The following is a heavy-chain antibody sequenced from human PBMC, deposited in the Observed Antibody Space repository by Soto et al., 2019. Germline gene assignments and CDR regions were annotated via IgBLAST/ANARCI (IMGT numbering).Heavy chain of an antibody. CDR3: TADIPGCYADCFDY. J-gene: IGHJ4*02. CDR1: GFTFSDAW. Sequence: VQVVESGGGLVKPGGSLRLSCAASGFTFSDAWMSWVRQAPGRGLEWVGRIKSRASGGTADYAASVKGRVTVSRDDSKTTFYLQMNSLQSEDSAVYYCTADIPGCYADCFDYWCQGTLVTVSS. D-gene: IGHD3-16*01. CDR2: IKSRASGGTA. V-gene: IGHV3-15*01.